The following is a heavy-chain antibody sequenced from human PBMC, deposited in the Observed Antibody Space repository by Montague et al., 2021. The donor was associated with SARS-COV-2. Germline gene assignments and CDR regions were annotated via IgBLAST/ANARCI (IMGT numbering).Heavy chain of an antibody. CDR1: GGSTNNYY. Sequence: SETLSLTCSVSGGSTNNYYWTWIRQSPVTVLHWIGYIFYTGSTKFNPSLKSRVSMSLDTSKNHFSLRLSAVTAADTARYYCARAQNICFIANCVNYFDLWGLGALVTVSS. CDR3: ARAQNICFIANCVNYFDL. D-gene: IGHD2-15*01. CDR2: IFYTGST. J-gene: IGHJ4*02. V-gene: IGHV4-59*01.